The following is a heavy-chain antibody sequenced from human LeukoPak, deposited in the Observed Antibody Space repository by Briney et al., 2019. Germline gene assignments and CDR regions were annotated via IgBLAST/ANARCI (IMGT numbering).Heavy chain of an antibody. CDR3: ARNVGQQIWLVFYVFDY. CDR1: GGSFSGYY. V-gene: IGHV4-34*01. Sequence: SETLSLTCAVYGGSFSGYYWSWIRQPPGKGLEWIGEINHSGSTNYNPSLKSRVTISVDTSKNQFSLKVKSVTAADTAVYYCARNVGQQIWLVFYVFDYWGQGTLVTVSS. D-gene: IGHD5-18*01. CDR2: INHSGST. J-gene: IGHJ4*02.